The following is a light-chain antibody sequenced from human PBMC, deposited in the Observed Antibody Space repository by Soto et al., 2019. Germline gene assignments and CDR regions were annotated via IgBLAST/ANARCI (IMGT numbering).Light chain of an antibody. CDR3: CSYAASSNWV. V-gene: IGLV2-23*01. CDR2: EGS. Sequence: QSVLTQPASVSGSPGQSITISCTGTSSDVGSYNLVSWYQQHPGKAPKLMIYEGSKRPSGVSNRFSGSKSGNTASLTISGLQAEDEADYYCCSYAASSNWVFGGGTQLTVL. J-gene: IGLJ3*02. CDR1: SSDVGSYNL.